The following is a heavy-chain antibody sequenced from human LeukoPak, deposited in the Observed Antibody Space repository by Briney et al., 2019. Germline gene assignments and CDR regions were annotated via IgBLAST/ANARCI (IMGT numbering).Heavy chain of an antibody. Sequence: ASVKVSCKASGYTFTSYAMNWVRQAPGQGLEWMGWINTNTGNPTCAQGFTGRFVFSLDTSVSTAYLQISSLKAEDTAVYYCARDRPYYYDSSGYYSFFDYWGQGTLVTVSS. D-gene: IGHD3-22*01. J-gene: IGHJ4*02. V-gene: IGHV7-4-1*02. CDR2: INTNTGNP. CDR3: ARDRPYYYDSSGYYSFFDY. CDR1: GYTFTSYA.